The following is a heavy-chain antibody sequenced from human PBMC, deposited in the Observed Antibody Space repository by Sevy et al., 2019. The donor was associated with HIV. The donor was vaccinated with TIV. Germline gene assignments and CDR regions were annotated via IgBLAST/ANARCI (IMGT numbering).Heavy chain of an antibody. CDR1: GYTFTSYG. Sequence: ASVKVSCKASGYTFTSYGISWVRQAPGQGLEWMGWISAYNGNTNYAQKLQGRVTMTTDTSTSTAYMELRSLRSDDTAVYYCARGAMVVVIANPGYFDYWGQGTLVTVSS. D-gene: IGHD2-21*01. CDR3: ARGAMVVVIANPGYFDY. V-gene: IGHV1-18*01. CDR2: ISAYNGNT. J-gene: IGHJ4*02.